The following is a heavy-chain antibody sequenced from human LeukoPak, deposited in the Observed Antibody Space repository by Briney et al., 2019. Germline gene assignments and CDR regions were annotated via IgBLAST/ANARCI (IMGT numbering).Heavy chain of an antibody. CDR2: IRSDGSNQ. Sequence: PGGSLRLSCAGSGFTFGSFGIHWVRQAQGKGREGGAFIRSDGSNQYYADSMKGRCTISRDDSKNTLYLQMNSLRVEDTAVYYCARREDTTVVTGLGYWGQGTLVTVSS. V-gene: IGHV3-30*02. D-gene: IGHD5-18*01. J-gene: IGHJ4*02. CDR1: GFTFGSFG. CDR3: ARREDTTVVTGLGY.